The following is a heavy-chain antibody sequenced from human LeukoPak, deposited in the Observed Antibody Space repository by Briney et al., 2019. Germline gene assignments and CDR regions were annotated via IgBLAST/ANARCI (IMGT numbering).Heavy chain of an antibody. Sequence: GGSLRLSCAAFGFTFSSYAMHWVRQAPGKALEGVAVISYHGSNKYYADSLKGRFTISRDNSKNTLYLQMNSLRAEDTAVYYCARDTPYQFERFFRYDSSGYYDYWGQGTLVTVSS. CDR3: ARDTPYQFERFFRYDSSGYYDY. CDR1: GFTFSSYA. V-gene: IGHV3-30-3*01. D-gene: IGHD3-22*01. J-gene: IGHJ4*02. CDR2: ISYHGSNK.